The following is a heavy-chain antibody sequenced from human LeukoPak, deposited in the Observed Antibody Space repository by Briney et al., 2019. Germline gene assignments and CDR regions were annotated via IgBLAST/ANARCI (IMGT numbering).Heavy chain of an antibody. D-gene: IGHD3-10*01. CDR1: GFTFSSYW. CDR3: ARGQMVRGVTFFPD. Sequence: GGSRRLSCAASGFTFSSYWMSWVRQAPGKGLEWVANIKQDGSEKYYVDSVKGRFTISRDNAKNSLYLQMNSLRAEDTAVYYCARGQMVRGVTFFPDWGQGTLVTVSS. CDR2: IKQDGSEK. V-gene: IGHV3-7*01. J-gene: IGHJ4*02.